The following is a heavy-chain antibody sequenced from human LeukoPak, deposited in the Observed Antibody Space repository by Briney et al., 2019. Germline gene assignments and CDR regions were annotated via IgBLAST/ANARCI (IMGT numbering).Heavy chain of an antibody. D-gene: IGHD5-18*01. Sequence: PSETLSLTCTVSGGSISSSSYYWGWIRQPPGKGLEWIGSIYYSGSTYYNPSLKSRVTISVDTSKNQFSLKLSSVTAADTAVYYCKGDTAMVNDYWGQGTLVTVSS. CDR1: GGSISSSSYY. CDR3: KGDTAMVNDY. CDR2: IYYSGST. V-gene: IGHV4-39*01. J-gene: IGHJ4*02.